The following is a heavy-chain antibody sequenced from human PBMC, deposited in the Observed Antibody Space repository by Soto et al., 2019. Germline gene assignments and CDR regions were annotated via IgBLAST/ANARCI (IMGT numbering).Heavy chain of an antibody. J-gene: IGHJ6*03. V-gene: IGHV4-34*01. CDR1: GGSFSGYY. Sequence: SETLSLNCAVYGGSFSGYYWSWIGQPPGKGLEWIGEINHSGSTNYNPSLKSRVTISVDTSKNQFSLKLSSVTAADTAVYYCAREVMVRGSLLYYMDVWGKGTTVTVSS. D-gene: IGHD3-10*01. CDR3: AREVMVRGSLLYYMDV. CDR2: INHSGST.